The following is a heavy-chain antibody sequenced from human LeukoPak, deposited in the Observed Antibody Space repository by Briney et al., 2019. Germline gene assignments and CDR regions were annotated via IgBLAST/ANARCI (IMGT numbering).Heavy chain of an antibody. CDR3: ARDQSVRLLQTSSTYFKHVFAI. CDR1: GYTFTNYG. D-gene: IGHD6-13*01. Sequence: ASVKVSFKTSGYTFTNYGISWVRQAPGLGLEWMGWISAYSGNTNYAQKVQGRVTMTTDTSTSTAYMELRSLRFDDTAVYYCARDQSVRLLQTSSTYFKHVFAIWGQGSMVTVSS. V-gene: IGHV1-18*01. J-gene: IGHJ3*02. CDR2: ISAYSGNT.